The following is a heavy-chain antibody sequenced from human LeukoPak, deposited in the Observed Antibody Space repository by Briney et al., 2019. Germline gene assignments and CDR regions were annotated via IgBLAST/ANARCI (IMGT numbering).Heavy chain of an antibody. CDR2: SYSGGST. D-gene: IGHD4-17*01. CDR1: VFTVSSNY. Sequence: PGGSLRLSCAASVFTVSSNYMSSVRQAPGKGLEWVSVSYSGGSTYYADSVKGRITISRDNSKITLYLQMNSLRAEDTAVYYCATDSAFGDYVPGPMDVWGKGTTVTVSS. CDR3: ATDSAFGDYVPGPMDV. V-gene: IGHV3-53*01. J-gene: IGHJ6*03.